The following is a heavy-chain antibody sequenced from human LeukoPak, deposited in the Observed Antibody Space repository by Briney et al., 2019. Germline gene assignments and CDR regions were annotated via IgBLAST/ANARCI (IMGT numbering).Heavy chain of an antibody. D-gene: IGHD3-22*01. CDR1: GFSFSNYG. V-gene: IGHV3-33*06. CDR3: AKDRGGYYYYFDY. CDR2: IWYDGSNK. Sequence: GRSLRLSCAASGFSFSNYGMHWVRQAPGKGLEWVAVIWYDGSNKYYADSVKGRFTISRDNSKNTLYLQMNSLRAEDTAVYYCAKDRGGYYYYFDYWGQGTQVTVSS. J-gene: IGHJ4*02.